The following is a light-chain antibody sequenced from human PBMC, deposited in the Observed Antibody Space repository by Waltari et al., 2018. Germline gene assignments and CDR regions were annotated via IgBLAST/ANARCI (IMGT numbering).Light chain of an antibody. J-gene: IGKJ1*01. CDR1: PSIGTG. CDR2: RAS. V-gene: IGKV3-15*01. CDR3: QQYNNWTPGT. Sequence: TVVTQSPAPLSVSPGERATLSCKTSPSIGTGFAWYQQTPGQAPRLLIYRASVRATGIPARFSGSGSETEFTLTISSLQSEDFAVYYCQQYNNWTPGTFGQGTKVEI.